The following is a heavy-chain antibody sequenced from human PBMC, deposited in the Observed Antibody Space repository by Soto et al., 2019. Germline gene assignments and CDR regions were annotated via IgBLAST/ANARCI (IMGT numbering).Heavy chain of an antibody. CDR2: IRSKANSYAT. J-gene: IGHJ4*02. Sequence: GGSLRLSCEASGFTFSGSAMHWVRQASGKGLEWVGRIRSKANSYATAYAASVKGRFSISRDESKNTVYLQMNSLRDEDTAVYYCAKLTAAWGQGTLVTVSS. D-gene: IGHD6-13*01. CDR3: AKLTAA. CDR1: GFTFSGSA. V-gene: IGHV3-73*01.